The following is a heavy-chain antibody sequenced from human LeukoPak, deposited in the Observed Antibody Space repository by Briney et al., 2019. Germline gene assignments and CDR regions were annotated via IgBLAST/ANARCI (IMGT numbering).Heavy chain of an antibody. CDR2: ISSSGSTI. V-gene: IGHV3-48*03. J-gene: IGHJ6*02. CDR1: GFTFSSYE. Sequence: GGSLRLSCAASGFTFSSYEMNWVRQAPGKGLEWVSYISSSGSTIYYADSVKGRFTISRDNAKNSLYLQMNSLRAEDTAVYYCARDRGYSGYEDYYYYGMDVWGQGTTVTVSS. D-gene: IGHD5-12*01. CDR3: ARDRGYSGYEDYYYYGMDV.